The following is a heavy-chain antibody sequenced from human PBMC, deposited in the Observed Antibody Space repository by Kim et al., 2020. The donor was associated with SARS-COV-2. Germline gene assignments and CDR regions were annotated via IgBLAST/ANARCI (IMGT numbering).Heavy chain of an antibody. CDR3: ATTQGGYYGSGSYYDAFDI. J-gene: IGHJ3*02. V-gene: IGHV4-59*13. Sequence: SETLSLTCTVSGGSISSYYWSWIRQPPGKGLEWIGYIYYSGSTNYNPSLKSRVTISVDTSKNQFSLKLSSVTAADTAVYYCATTQGGYYGSGSYYDAFDIWGQGTMVTVSS. CDR1: GGSISSYY. D-gene: IGHD3-10*01. CDR2: IYYSGST.